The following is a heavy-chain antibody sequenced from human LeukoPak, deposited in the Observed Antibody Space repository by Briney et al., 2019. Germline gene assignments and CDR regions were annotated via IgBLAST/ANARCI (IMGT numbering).Heavy chain of an antibody. D-gene: IGHD3-10*01. CDR3: ARGPLYGSRSYHNWFDP. CDR2: INSDGSST. V-gene: IGHV3-74*01. Sequence: GGSLRLSCAASGFTFSSYWIHWVRHAPGKGLVWVSRINSDGSSTSYADSVKGRFTISRDNAKNTLYLQMNSLRAEDTAVYYCARGPLYGSRSYHNWFDPWGQGTLVTVSS. CDR1: GFTFSSYW. J-gene: IGHJ5*02.